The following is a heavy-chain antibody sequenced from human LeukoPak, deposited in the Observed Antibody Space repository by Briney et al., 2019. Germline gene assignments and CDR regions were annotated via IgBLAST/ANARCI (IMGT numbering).Heavy chain of an antibody. Sequence: GASVKVSCKASGYTFIDYWIHWVRQAPGQGLEWMGRININSGGINYAQKFQGRVTMTRATSISTAYMELSRLRFDDTAVYYCARDRDSGVGTIDYWGQGTLVPVSS. D-gene: IGHD3-3*01. CDR2: ININSGGI. CDR3: ARDRDSGVGTIDY. V-gene: IGHV1-2*06. CDR1: GYTFIDYW. J-gene: IGHJ4*02.